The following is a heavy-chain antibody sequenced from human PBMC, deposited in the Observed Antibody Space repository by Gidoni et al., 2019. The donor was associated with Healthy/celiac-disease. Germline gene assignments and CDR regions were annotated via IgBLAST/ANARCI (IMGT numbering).Heavy chain of an antibody. J-gene: IGHJ6*02. D-gene: IGHD4-17*01. CDR1: GCTFSGSA. CDR2: IRSKANRYAT. Sequence: EVQLVESGGGLVQPGGSLKLSCAASGCTFSGSARHGVRQASGTGLEWVGRIRSKANRYATAYAASVKGRFTISRDDSKNTAYLQMNSLKTEDTAVYYCTVLKTVTTLGPYYYYGMDVWGQGTTVTVSS. CDR3: TVLKTVTTLGPYYYYGMDV. V-gene: IGHV3-73*01.